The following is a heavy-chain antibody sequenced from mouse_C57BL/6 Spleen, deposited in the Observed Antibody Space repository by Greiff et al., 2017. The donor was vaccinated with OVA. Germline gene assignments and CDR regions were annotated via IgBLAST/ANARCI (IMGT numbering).Heavy chain of an antibody. J-gene: IGHJ2*01. CDR3: TRERFITTVVATDLDY. Sequence: QVQLQQSGAELVRPGASVTLSCKASGYTFTDYEMHWVKQTPVHGLEWIGAIDPETGGTAYNQKFKGKAILTADKSSSTAYMELRSLTSEDSAVYYCTRERFITTVVATDLDYWGQGTTLTVSS. D-gene: IGHD1-1*01. CDR1: GYTFTDYE. CDR2: IDPETGGT. V-gene: IGHV1-15*01.